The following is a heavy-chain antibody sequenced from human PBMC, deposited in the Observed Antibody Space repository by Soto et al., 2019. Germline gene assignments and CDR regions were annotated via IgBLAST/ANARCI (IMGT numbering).Heavy chain of an antibody. CDR3: ARLMYGVNSADY. J-gene: IGHJ4*02. Sequence: QVQLVQSGAEVKKPGASVKVSCKASGYTFTNYVISWVRQAPGQGLEWMGWISGNNGNTNYAQKLQGRVTMTTDTSTNTAYMELRSLRSDDTAVYCCARLMYGVNSADYWGQGTLVSVSS. D-gene: IGHD4-17*01. CDR2: ISGNNGNT. CDR1: GYTFTNYV. V-gene: IGHV1-18*01.